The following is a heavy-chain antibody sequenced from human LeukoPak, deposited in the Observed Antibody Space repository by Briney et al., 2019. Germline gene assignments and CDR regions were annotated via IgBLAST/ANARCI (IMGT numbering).Heavy chain of an antibody. CDR2: ISSSSSDI. D-gene: IGHD3-3*01. Sequence: GGSLRLSCVVSGFTFSDHYMTWIRQTPGKGLEWVSCISSSSSDIKYADSVKGRFTISRDNAKNSLYLQLSSLRAEDTAVYYCARVPGGLEWADFDYWGQGTLVTVSS. CDR3: ARVPGGLEWADFDY. V-gene: IGHV3-11*06. J-gene: IGHJ4*02. CDR1: GFTFSDHY.